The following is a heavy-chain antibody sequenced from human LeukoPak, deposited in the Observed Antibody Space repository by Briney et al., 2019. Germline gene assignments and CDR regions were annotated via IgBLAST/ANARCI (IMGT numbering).Heavy chain of an antibody. D-gene: IGHD6-19*01. J-gene: IGHJ3*02. CDR3: ATERHTSGWYDASDI. V-gene: IGHV3-15*01. CDR2: IKSKTDGGTT. CDR1: GITFNNAW. Sequence: GGSLRLSCGASGITFNNAWMTWVRQAPGKGLEWVGRIKSKTDGGTTDYAAPVKGRFTISRDDSKNMLYLQMNSLKTEDTAVYYCATERHTSGWYDASDIWGQGTMVIASS.